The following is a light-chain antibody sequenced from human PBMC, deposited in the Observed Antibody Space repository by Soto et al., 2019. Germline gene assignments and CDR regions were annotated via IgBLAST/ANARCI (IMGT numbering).Light chain of an antibody. J-gene: IGKJ1*01. CDR2: GTS. CDR1: QSVSNTY. Sequence: EIVLTQSPGTLSLSPGERATLSCRASQSVSNTYLAWYQQKPGQAPRLLIYGTSSRATGIPDRFSGSGSGTDFTLTITRLEPEDFAVYYCQQYGNSRTFGQGTKVEIK. V-gene: IGKV3-20*01. CDR3: QQYGNSRT.